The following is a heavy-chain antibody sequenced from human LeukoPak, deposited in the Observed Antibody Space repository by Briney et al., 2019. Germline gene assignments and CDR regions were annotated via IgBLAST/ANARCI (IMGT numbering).Heavy chain of an antibody. D-gene: IGHD3-3*01. CDR2: IYHSGST. V-gene: IGHV4-30-2*01. Sequence: SETLSLTCAVSGGSISSGGYAGSWIRQPPGKGLEWIVYIYHSGSTYYNPSLKSRVTISVDRSKNQFSLKLSSVTAADTAVYYCASTSFGVVTSFGMDVWGQGTTVTVSS. J-gene: IGHJ6*02. CDR1: GGSISSGGYA. CDR3: ASTSFGVVTSFGMDV.